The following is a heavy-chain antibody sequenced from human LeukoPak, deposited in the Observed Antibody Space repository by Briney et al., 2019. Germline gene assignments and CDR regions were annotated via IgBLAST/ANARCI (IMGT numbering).Heavy chain of an antibody. J-gene: IGHJ4*02. CDR2: IYTSGST. D-gene: IGHD2-21*01. Sequence: SETLSLTCTVSGGSISSYYWSWIRQPAGKGLEWIGRIYTSGSTNYNPSLKSRVTMSVDTSKNQFSLKLSSVTAADTAVYYCARVARPHIVVAIAPTGYFDYWGQGTLVTVSS. CDR1: GGSISSYY. V-gene: IGHV4-4*07. CDR3: ARVARPHIVVAIAPTGYFDY.